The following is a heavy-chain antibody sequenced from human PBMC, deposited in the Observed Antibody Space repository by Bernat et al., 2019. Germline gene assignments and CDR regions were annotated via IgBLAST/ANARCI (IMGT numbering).Heavy chain of an antibody. CDR3: ERLPRYGDDWFDP. D-gene: IGHD4-17*01. Sequence: QVQLQESGPGLVKPSGTLSLTCAVSGGSISSSNWWSWVRQPPGKGLEWIGEIYHSGSTNYNPSLKSRVTMSVDKSKTKYSLKLSAVFAGDTAVYYCERLPRYGDDWFDPWGQGTLVTVSS. V-gene: IGHV4-4*02. CDR2: IYHSGST. CDR1: GGSISSSNW. J-gene: IGHJ5*02.